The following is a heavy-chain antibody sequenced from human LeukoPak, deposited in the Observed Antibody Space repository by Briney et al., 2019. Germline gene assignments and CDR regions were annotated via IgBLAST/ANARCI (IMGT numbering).Heavy chain of an antibody. CDR3: ARGGSSTGWDLYYFDY. CDR2: IYSGGST. J-gene: IGHJ4*02. V-gene: IGHV3-53*01. CDR1: GFTFSSYA. Sequence: GGSLRLSCAASGFTFSSYAMSWVRQAPGKGLEWVSVIYSGGSTYYADSVKGRFTISRDNSKNTLYLQMNSLRAEDTAVYYCARGGSSTGWDLYYFDYWGQGTLVTVSS. D-gene: IGHD2-2*01.